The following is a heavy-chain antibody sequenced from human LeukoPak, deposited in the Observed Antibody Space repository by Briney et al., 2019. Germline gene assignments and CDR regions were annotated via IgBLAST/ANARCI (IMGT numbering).Heavy chain of an antibody. CDR3: AKATTAIVVDNFFDY. D-gene: IGHD3-22*01. J-gene: IGHJ4*02. CDR2: ISGNGGAT. V-gene: IGHV3-23*01. Sequence: GGSLRLSCAASGFTFTSYAMSWVRQAPGKGLEWVSAISGNGGATYYADSVKGRFTICRDNSKNTLHLQMNGLRAEDTALYYCAKATTAIVVDNFFDYWGQGTLVSVSS. CDR1: GFTFTSYA.